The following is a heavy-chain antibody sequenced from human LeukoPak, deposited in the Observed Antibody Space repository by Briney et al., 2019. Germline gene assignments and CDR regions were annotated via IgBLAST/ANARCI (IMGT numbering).Heavy chain of an antibody. V-gene: IGHV1-2*02. CDR2: INPSTGGT. CDR1: GYTFTDYY. D-gene: IGHD6-19*01. Sequence: GSVRVSCKASGYTFTDYYMHWVRPAPGQGLEWIGWINPSTGGTNYPQNLEASVHMTRDTSISTAYIELTRLRSDDTAVYYCASGINYDSGWYGSFDSWGKGTVDPVSS. CDR3: ASGINYDSGWYGSFDS. J-gene: IGHJ4*02.